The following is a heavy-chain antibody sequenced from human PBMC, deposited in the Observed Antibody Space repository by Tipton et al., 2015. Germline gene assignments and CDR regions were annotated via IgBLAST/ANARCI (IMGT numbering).Heavy chain of an antibody. J-gene: IGHJ5*02. CDR2: MNPNSGNT. Sequence: VQLVQSGPEVKKPGSSVKVSCKASGGTFSSYDINWVRQATGQGLEWMGWMNPNSGNTGYAQKFQGRVTMTRNTSISTAYMELSSLRSEDTAVYYCARGLGLRGRSTRGGHWFDPWGQGTLVTVSS. CDR1: GGTFSSYD. D-gene: IGHD2-2*01. V-gene: IGHV1-8*01. CDR3: ARGLGLRGRSTRGGHWFDP.